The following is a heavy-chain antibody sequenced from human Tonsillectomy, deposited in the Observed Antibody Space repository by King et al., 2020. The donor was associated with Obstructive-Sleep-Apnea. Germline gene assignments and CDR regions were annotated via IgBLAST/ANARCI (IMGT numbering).Heavy chain of an antibody. V-gene: IGHV3-33*01. CDR1: GFTFNNYG. Sequence: VQLVESGGGVVQPGRSLRLSCAASGFTFNNYGMHWVRQAPGKGLEWGAVIWYDGSNKNYADCVKGRFTISRDNSKNTLYLQMNSLRAEDTAVYYCARYSSSSPYYGMDVWGQGTTVTVSS. CDR3: ARYSSSSPYYGMDV. J-gene: IGHJ6*02. D-gene: IGHD6-6*01. CDR2: IWYDGSNK.